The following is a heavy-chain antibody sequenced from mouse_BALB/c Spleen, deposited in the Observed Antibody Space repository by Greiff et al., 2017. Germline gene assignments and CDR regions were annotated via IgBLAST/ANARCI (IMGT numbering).Heavy chain of an antibody. Sequence: QVQLQQSGAELAKPGASVKMSCKASGYTFTSYWMHWVKQRPGQGLEWIGYINPSTGYTEYNQKFKDKATLTADKSSSTAYMQLSSLTSEDSAVYYCARAVITTVPFDFDYWGQGTTLTVSS. CDR1: GYTFTSYW. CDR2: INPSTGYT. J-gene: IGHJ2*01. D-gene: IGHD1-1*01. CDR3: ARAVITTVPFDFDY. V-gene: IGHV1-7*01.